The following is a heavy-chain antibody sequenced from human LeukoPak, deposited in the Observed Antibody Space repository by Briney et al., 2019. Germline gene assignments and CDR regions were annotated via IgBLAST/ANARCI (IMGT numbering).Heavy chain of an antibody. CDR2: IWYDGSNK. CDR3: ARSPRGYSYGYPRD. CDR1: GFTLSSYG. V-gene: IGHV3-33*01. J-gene: IGHJ4*02. D-gene: IGHD5-18*01. Sequence: GGSLRLSCAASGFTLSSYGMHWVRQAPGKGLEWVAVIWYDGSNKYYADSVKGRFTISRDNSKNTLYLQMNSLRAEDTAVYYCARSPRGYSYGYPRDWGQGTLVTVSS.